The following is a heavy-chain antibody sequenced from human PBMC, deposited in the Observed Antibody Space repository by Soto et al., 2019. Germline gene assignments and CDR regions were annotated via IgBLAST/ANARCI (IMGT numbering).Heavy chain of an antibody. J-gene: IGHJ4*02. CDR2: ISSSSSTI. CDR3: ARDPQYSGSLLGIDY. Sequence: PVGSLRLSCAASGVTFISYSMNWVRQAPGKGLEWVSYISSSSSTIYYADSVKGRFTISRDNAKNSLYLQMNSLRAEDTAVYYCARDPQYSGSLLGIDYWGQGTLVTVSS. CDR1: GVTFISYS. V-gene: IGHV3-48*01. D-gene: IGHD1-26*01.